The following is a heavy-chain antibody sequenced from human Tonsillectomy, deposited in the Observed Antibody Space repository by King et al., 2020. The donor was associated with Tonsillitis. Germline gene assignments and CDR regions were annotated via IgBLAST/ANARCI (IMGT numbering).Heavy chain of an antibody. D-gene: IGHD3-10*01. Sequence: VQLVESGGGLVQPGGSLRLACAASGFTFSSYEMNWVRQDPGKGLEWVSYVSGSGGTIYNEDSVKGRFTISRANAKNSLYLQMNSLRAEDPAVHYCARDRYDGSVLFDYWRQGTLVTVSS. CDR1: GFTFSSYE. V-gene: IGHV3-48*03. CDR2: VSGSGGTI. CDR3: ARDRYDGSVLFDY. J-gene: IGHJ4*02.